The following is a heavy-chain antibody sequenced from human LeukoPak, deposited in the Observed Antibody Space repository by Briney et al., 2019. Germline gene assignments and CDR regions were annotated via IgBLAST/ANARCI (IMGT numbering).Heavy chain of an antibody. V-gene: IGHV1-18*04. Sequence: ASVKVSCKPSGYTLTSFGISWVRQAPGQGLEWMGWIGAYNGDTNYAQKFQGRVTMTTDTSTSTAYMDLRSLRSDGTAVYYCTRDHCRGDNCPSFDYWGQGTLVTVSS. CDR1: GYTLTSFG. J-gene: IGHJ4*02. D-gene: IGHD2-15*01. CDR2: IGAYNGDT. CDR3: TRDHCRGDNCPSFDY.